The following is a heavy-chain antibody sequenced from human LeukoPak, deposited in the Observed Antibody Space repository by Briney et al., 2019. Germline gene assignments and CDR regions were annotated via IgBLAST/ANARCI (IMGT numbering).Heavy chain of an antibody. J-gene: IGHJ4*02. V-gene: IGHV3-64*04. Sequence: PGRSLRLSCAASGFTFSTYAMHWVRQAPGKGLEYVSAISDSGGSTYYADSVKGRFTISRDNSKNTLYLQMNSLRAEDTAVYYCARDRGEFRFDDWGQGTLVTVSS. CDR3: ARDRGEFRFDD. D-gene: IGHD3-10*01. CDR2: ISDSGGST. CDR1: GFTFSTYA.